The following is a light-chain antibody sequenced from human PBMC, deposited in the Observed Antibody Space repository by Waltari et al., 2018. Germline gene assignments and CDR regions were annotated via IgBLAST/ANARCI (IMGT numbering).Light chain of an antibody. CDR3: QQSKIWPA. J-gene: IGKJ1*01. CDR1: QGIRSD. Sequence: CRASQGIRSDLAWYQQKPGQAPRLLIFGASTRATCVPARFSGSGSGTEFTLTISSLQSEDFGVYYCQQSKIWPAFGQGTKVEIK. V-gene: IGKV3-15*01. CDR2: GAS.